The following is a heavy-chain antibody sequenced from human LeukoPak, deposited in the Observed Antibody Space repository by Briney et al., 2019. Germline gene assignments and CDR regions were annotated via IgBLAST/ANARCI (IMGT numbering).Heavy chain of an antibody. Sequence: ASVKISCKVSGYTFTDYYMHWVQQAPGKGLEWMGLVDPEDGETIYGEKFQGRVTITADTSTGIAYMELSSLRSEDTAVYYCATDVGVGATTAYFQHWGQGTLVTVSS. CDR3: ATDVGVGATTAYFQH. J-gene: IGHJ1*01. CDR1: GYTFTDYY. D-gene: IGHD1-26*01. V-gene: IGHV1-69-2*01. CDR2: VDPEDGET.